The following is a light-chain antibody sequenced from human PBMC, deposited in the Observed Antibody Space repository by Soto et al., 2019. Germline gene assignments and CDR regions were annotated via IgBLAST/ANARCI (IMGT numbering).Light chain of an antibody. CDR3: QQYDNLSYT. J-gene: IGKJ2*01. Sequence: DIQMTQSPSSLSASVGDRVTITCQASQDISNNLNWYQQKPGKAPKLLIYDASNLETGVPSRFSGSGSGTDFTFTISILQPEDIATYYCQQYDNLSYTFGQGTKLEIK. CDR1: QDISNN. CDR2: DAS. V-gene: IGKV1-33*01.